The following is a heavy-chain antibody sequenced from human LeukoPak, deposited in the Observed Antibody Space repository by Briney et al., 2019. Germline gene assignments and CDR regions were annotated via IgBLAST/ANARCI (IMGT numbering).Heavy chain of an antibody. V-gene: IGHV3-21*01. CDR1: GFTFSSYS. D-gene: IGHD1-1*01. J-gene: IGHJ4*02. CDR3: ARVGTQGYFDY. CDR2: ITSSSNYI. Sequence: PGGSLRLSCAASGFTFSSYSMNWVRQAPGRGLEWVSYITSSSNYIYYADSVKGRFNISRDNAKKSVYLQLHSLRAEDTAVYYCARVGTQGYFDYWGQGTLVTVSS.